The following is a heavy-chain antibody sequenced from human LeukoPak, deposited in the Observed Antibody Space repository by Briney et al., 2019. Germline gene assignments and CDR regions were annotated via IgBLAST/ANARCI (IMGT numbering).Heavy chain of an antibody. CDR2: IYYSGST. Sequence: SETLSLTCTVSGGSISSGGYYWSWIRQHPGKGPEWIGYIYYSGSTYYNPSLKSRVTISVDTSKNQFSLKLRSVTAADTAVYYCAAGLGYCSSTSCYRGYYYYGMDVWGQGTTVTVSS. V-gene: IGHV4-31*03. D-gene: IGHD2-2*02. CDR3: AAGLGYCSSTSCYRGYYYYGMDV. J-gene: IGHJ6*02. CDR1: GGSISSGGYY.